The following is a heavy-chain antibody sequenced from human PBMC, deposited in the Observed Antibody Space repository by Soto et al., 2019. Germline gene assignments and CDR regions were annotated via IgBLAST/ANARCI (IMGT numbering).Heavy chain of an antibody. V-gene: IGHV3-7*01. J-gene: IGHJ4*02. CDR3: AREDY. Sequence: EVRLVESGGGSVQPGGSLRLSCAASGFTFNNYWMSWVRQAPGKGLEWVANIKPDGSVTNYVESVKGRFAISRDNAKNSLYLQMDSLTVADAAVYYCAREDYWGQGTVVTVSS. CDR1: GFTFNNYW. CDR2: IKPDGSVT.